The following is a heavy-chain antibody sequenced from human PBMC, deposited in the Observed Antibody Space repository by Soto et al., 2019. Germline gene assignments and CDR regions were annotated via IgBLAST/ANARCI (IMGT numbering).Heavy chain of an antibody. V-gene: IGHV3-23*01. CDR1: GFTFSNYA. CDR2: ISAGRST. J-gene: IGHJ6*04. D-gene: IGHD4-17*01. Sequence: EVQVLESWGDLVQPGGSLRLSCAASGFTFSNYAMNWVRQAPGKGPEWVSGISAGRSTYYADSVKGRFTISRDNSKSTLFLQMDSLRAEDTALYYCTKVRGDPVWGKGTTVTVSS. CDR3: TKVRGDPV.